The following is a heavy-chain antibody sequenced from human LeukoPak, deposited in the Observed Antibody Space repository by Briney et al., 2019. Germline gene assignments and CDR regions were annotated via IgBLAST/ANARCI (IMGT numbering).Heavy chain of an antibody. V-gene: IGHV3-23*01. CDR2: ISGSGGST. CDR1: GFTFSSYA. D-gene: IGHD6-19*01. J-gene: IGHJ6*02. CDR3: ARESSPGYSSGWYLSSRYYGMDV. Sequence: GGSLRLSCAASGFTFSSYAMSWVRQAPGKGLEWVSAISGSGGSTYYADSVKGRFTISRDNAKNSLYLQMNSLRAEDTAVYYCARESSPGYSSGWYLSSRYYGMDVWGQGTTVTVSS.